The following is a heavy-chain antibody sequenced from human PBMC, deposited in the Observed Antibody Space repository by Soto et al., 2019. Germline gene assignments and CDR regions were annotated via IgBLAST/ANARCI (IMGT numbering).Heavy chain of an antibody. CDR1: GFTFSNYG. CDR3: AKDSPVGVPLLRDLHD. D-gene: IGHD2-15*01. J-gene: IGHJ1*01. CDR2: ISGSGGST. V-gene: IGHV3-23*01. Sequence: GGSLGLSCAASGFTFSNYGMSWVRQAPGKGLEWVSVISGSGGSTYYADSVKGRFTLSRDNSKNTVYLQMNSLRAEDTAVYYCAKDSPVGVPLLRDLHDWGQGTLVTVSS.